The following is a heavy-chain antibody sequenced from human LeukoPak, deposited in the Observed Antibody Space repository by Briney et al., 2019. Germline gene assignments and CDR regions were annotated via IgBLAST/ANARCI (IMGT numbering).Heavy chain of an antibody. CDR2: ITSSSSYI. D-gene: IGHD1-1*01. CDR1: GFTFSSYS. V-gene: IGHV3-21*01. Sequence: PGRSLRLSCAASGFTFSSYSMNWVRQAPGKGLEWVSSITSSSSYIFYADSVKGRFTISRDNAKNSLYLQMTSLTAEDTAVYYCARVCLTTNCPSLDYWGQGTLVTVSS. J-gene: IGHJ4*02. CDR3: ARVCLTTNCPSLDY.